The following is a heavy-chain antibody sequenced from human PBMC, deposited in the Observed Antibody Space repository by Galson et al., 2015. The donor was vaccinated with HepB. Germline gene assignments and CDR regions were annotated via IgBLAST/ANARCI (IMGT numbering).Heavy chain of an antibody. J-gene: IGHJ3*02. Sequence: SLRLSCAASGFTFSSYGMHWVRQAPGKGLEWVAVIWYDGSNKYYADSVKGRFTISRDNSKNTLYLQMNSLRAEDTAVYYCATPLRGASAFDIWGQGTMVTVSS. CDR1: GFTFSSYG. CDR2: IWYDGSNK. CDR3: ATPLRGASAFDI. D-gene: IGHD3-16*01. V-gene: IGHV3-33*08.